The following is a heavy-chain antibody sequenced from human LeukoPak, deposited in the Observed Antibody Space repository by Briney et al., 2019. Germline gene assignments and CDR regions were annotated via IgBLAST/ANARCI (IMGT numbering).Heavy chain of an antibody. J-gene: IGHJ4*02. V-gene: IGHV1-24*01. CDR1: GYTLTELS. CDR3: ATAAFSGSSAFDY. CDR2: FDPEDGET. Sequence: ASVKVPCKVSGYTLTELSMHWVRQAPGKGLEWMGGFDPEDGETIYAQKFQGRVTMTEDTSTDTAYMELRSLRSEDTAVYYCATAAFSGSSAFDYWGQGTLVTVSS. D-gene: IGHD1-26*01.